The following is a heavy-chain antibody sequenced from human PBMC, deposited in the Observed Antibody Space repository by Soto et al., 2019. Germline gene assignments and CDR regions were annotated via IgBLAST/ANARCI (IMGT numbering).Heavy chain of an antibody. Sequence: QVHLVESGGGWVKPGGSLRLSCAASGFTFNDYYVNWIRQTPGKGLEWLSYISTSGDYIHYADSVRGRFTISRNNAKDSLCLQLNSLPAEDTAIYCCARSHGGGARHFDYWGQGTLVAVSS. CDR2: ISTSGDYI. CDR1: GFTFNDYY. J-gene: IGHJ4*02. D-gene: IGHD2-21*01. V-gene: IGHV3-11*05. CDR3: ARSHGGGARHFDY.